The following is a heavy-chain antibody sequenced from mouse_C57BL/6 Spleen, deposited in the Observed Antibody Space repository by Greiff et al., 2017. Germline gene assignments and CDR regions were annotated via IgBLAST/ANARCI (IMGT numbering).Heavy chain of an antibody. V-gene: IGHV1-80*01. CDR2: IYPGDGDT. D-gene: IGHD2-2*01. CDR1: GYTFSSYW. CDR3: ARSMVTTGFAY. Sequence: QVQLQQSGAELVKPGASVKISCKASGYTFSSYWMNWVKQRPGKGLEWIGQIYPGDGDTNYNGKFKGKATLTADKSSSTAYMQLSSLTSEDSAVYFCARSMVTTGFAYWGQGTLVTVSA. J-gene: IGHJ3*01.